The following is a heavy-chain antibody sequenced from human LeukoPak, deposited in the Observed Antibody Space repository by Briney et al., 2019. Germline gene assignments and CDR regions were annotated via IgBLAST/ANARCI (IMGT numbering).Heavy chain of an antibody. CDR2: IYYSGST. D-gene: IGHD2-2*01. CDR1: GGSISSSSYY. Sequence: PSETLSLTCTVSGGSISSSSYYWGWIRQPPGKGLEWIGSIYYSGSTYYNPSLKSRVTISVDTSKNQFSPKLSSVTAADTAVYYCAREEIVVVPAARSTAFDYWGQGTLVTVSS. CDR3: AREEIVVVPAARSTAFDY. V-gene: IGHV4-39*07. J-gene: IGHJ4*02.